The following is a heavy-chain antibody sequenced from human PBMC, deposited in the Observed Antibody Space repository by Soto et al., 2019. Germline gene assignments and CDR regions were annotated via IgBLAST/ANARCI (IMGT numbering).Heavy chain of an antibody. CDR1: GYTFTSYY. D-gene: IGHD6-19*01. Sequence: ASVKVSCKASGYTFTSYYMHWVRQAPGQGLEWMGIISSYNGNTNKAQKVRGRITMTIDTSTSTAEMELRSMRSDDMAVYYCARGEASSGNDYWGQGTLVTVSS. CDR2: ISSYNGNT. V-gene: IGHV1-18*03. CDR3: ARGEASSGNDY. J-gene: IGHJ4*02.